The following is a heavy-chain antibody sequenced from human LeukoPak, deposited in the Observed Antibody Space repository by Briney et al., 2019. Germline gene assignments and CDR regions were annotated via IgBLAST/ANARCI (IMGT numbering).Heavy chain of an antibody. CDR1: GGSFSGYY. D-gene: IGHD3-22*01. V-gene: IGHV3-11*04. CDR2: ISSSGSTI. J-gene: IGHJ3*02. Sequence: LSLTCAVYGGSFSGYYWSWIRQPPGKGLEWVSYISSSGSTIYYADSVKGRFTISRDNAKNSLYLQMDSLRAEDTAVYYCARDCRQGRVVVTPDAFDIWGQGTMVTVSS. CDR3: ARDCRQGRVVVTPDAFDI.